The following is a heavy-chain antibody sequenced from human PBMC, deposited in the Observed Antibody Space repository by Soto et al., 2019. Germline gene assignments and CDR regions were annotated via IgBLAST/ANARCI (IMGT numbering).Heavy chain of an antibody. CDR1: GGSISSGDYY. J-gene: IGHJ5*02. CDR3: ARGILLWFGDPQNCGFDP. CDR2: IYYSGST. D-gene: IGHD3-10*01. V-gene: IGHV4-30-4*01. Sequence: PSEILSLTCTVSGGSISSGDYYWSWIRQPPGKGLEWIGYIYYSGSTYYNPSLKSRVTISVDTSKNQFSLKLSSVTAADTAVYYCARGILLWFGDPQNCGFDPWGQGTLVTVS.